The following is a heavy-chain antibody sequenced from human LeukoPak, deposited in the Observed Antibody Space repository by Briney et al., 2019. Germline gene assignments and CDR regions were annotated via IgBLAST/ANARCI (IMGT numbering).Heavy chain of an antibody. CDR3: ARDWPVVITDY. Sequence: ASVTVSCKASGYRFISYGISWLRQAPGQGLEWMARINTGNGNRRYAQKFRDRVTLTTDTSTNTAYMQLRSLTSDDTAVYYCARDWPVVITDYWGQGILVTVSS. D-gene: IGHD2-21*01. J-gene: IGHJ4*02. CDR1: GYRFISYG. CDR2: INTGNGNR. V-gene: IGHV1-18*01.